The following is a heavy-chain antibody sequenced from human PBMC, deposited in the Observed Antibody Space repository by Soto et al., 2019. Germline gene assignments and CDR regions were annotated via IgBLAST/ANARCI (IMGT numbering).Heavy chain of an antibody. CDR3: ARDNGMAGSFDP. CDR2: ITSSSSTI. D-gene: IGHD2-8*01. CDR1: GFTFSRYS. Sequence: GGSLRLSCAASGFTFSRYSMNWVRQAPGKGLEWISYITSSSSTIYYADSVKGRFTISRDNAKNSLYLQMNSLRDEDTATYYCARDNGMAGSFDPWGQGTLVTVSS. J-gene: IGHJ5*02. V-gene: IGHV3-48*02.